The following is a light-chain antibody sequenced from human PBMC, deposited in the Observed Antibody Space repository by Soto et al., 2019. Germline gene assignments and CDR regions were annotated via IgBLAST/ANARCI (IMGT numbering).Light chain of an antibody. CDR1: QSVGSY. Sequence: EIVLTQSPATLSLSPGERATLSCRASQSVGSYLAWYQQKPGQAPRLLIYGASSRATGIPDRFSGSGSGTDFTLTISSLEPEDFAVYYCQQRSNWPRTFGQGTKVDI. CDR2: GAS. V-gene: IGKV3-11*01. CDR3: QQRSNWPRT. J-gene: IGKJ1*01.